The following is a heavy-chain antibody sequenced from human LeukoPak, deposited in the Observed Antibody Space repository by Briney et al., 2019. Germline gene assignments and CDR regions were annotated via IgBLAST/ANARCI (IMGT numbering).Heavy chain of an antibody. CDR2: IWYDGSNK. CDR3: ARSYDFWSGSLPYYFDY. Sequence: GGSLRLSRAASGFTFSSYGMHWVRQAPGKGLEWVAVIWYDGSNKYYADSVKGRFTISRDNSKNTLYLQMNSLRAEDTAVYYCARSYDFWSGSLPYYFDYWGQGTLVTVSS. D-gene: IGHD3-3*01. V-gene: IGHV3-33*01. CDR1: GFTFSSYG. J-gene: IGHJ4*02.